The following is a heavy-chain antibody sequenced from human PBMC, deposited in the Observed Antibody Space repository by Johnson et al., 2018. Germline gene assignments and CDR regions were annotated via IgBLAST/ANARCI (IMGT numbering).Heavy chain of an antibody. CDR1: GFTFSSYG. CDR2: IWYDGSNK. J-gene: IGHJ4*02. V-gene: IGHV3-33*06. D-gene: IGHD6-13*01. CDR3: AKSAGYASSWYKDY. Sequence: QVQLVQSGGGVVQPGRSLRLSCAASGFTFSSYGMHWVRQAPGKGLEWVAVIWYDGSNKYYADSVKGRFTISRDNSKNTLYLQMSIVRVEDTAIYYCAKSAGYASSWYKDYWGQGTLVTVSA.